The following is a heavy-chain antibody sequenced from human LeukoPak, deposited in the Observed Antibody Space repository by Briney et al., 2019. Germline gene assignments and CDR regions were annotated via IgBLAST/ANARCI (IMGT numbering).Heavy chain of an antibody. D-gene: IGHD3-16*02. CDR3: ATGARMITFGGVIALFY. J-gene: IGHJ4*02. Sequence: ASVKVSCKASGYTFTSYGISWERQAPGQGLEWMGWISAYNGNTNYAQKLQGRVTMTTDTSTSTAYMELSSLRSEDTAVYYCATGARMITFGGVIALFYWGQGTLVTVSS. CDR2: ISAYNGNT. V-gene: IGHV1-18*01. CDR1: GYTFTSYG.